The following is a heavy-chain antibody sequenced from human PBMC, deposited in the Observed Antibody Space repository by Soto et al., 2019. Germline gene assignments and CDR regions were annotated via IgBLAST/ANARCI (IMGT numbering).Heavy chain of an antibody. CDR2: IIPIFGTA. Sequence: ASLKVSCKASGGTFSSYAISWVRQAPGQGLEWMGGIIPIFGTANYAQKFQGRVTITADKSTSTAYMELSSLRSEDTAVYYCARDRKPYYYYGMDVWGQGTTVTVSS. CDR1: GGTFSSYA. J-gene: IGHJ6*02. V-gene: IGHV1-69*06. CDR3: ARDRKPYYYYGMDV.